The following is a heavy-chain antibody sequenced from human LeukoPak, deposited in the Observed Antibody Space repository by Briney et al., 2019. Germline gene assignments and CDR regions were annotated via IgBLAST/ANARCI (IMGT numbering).Heavy chain of an antibody. D-gene: IGHD3-3*01. CDR3: ATESDGITIFGVVINDY. V-gene: IGHV1-69*04. CDR2: IIPILGIE. Sequence: GSSVKVSCKASGGTFSSYAISRVRQAPGQGLEWMGRIIPILGIENYAQKFQGRVTITADKSTSTAYMELSSLRSEDTAVYYCATESDGITIFGVVINDYWGQGTLVTVSS. J-gene: IGHJ4*02. CDR1: GGTFSSYA.